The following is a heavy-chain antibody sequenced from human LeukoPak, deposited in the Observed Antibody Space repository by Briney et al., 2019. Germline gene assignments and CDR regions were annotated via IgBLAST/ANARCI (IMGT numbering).Heavy chain of an antibody. J-gene: IGHJ4*02. CDR1: GFTFSSYG. Sequence: GGSLRLSCAASGFTFSSYGMHWVRQAPGKGLEWVAVIWYDGSNKYYADSVEGRFTISRDNSKNTLYLQMNSLRAENTAVYYCAKDDYYGSGSYYKEEDYWGQGTLVTVSS. V-gene: IGHV3-33*06. D-gene: IGHD3-10*01. CDR2: IWYDGSNK. CDR3: AKDDYYGSGSYYKEEDY.